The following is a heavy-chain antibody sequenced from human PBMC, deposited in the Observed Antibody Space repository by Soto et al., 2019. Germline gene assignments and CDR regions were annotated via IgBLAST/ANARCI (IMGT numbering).Heavy chain of an antibody. Sequence: SETLSLTCTVSGGSISFYYWTWIRQPPGKGLGYIGYIYYSGSTNYNPSLKSRVTISVDTSKNQFSLKLSSVTAADTAVYYCARASRNWNFDYWGQGTLVTVSS. CDR2: IYYSGST. V-gene: IGHV4-59*01. J-gene: IGHJ4*02. CDR3: ARASRNWNFDY. D-gene: IGHD1-1*01. CDR1: GGSISFYY.